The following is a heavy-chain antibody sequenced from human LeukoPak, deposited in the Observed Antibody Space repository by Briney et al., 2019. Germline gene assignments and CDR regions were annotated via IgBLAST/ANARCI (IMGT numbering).Heavy chain of an antibody. J-gene: IGHJ4*02. Sequence: SVKVSCKAFGGSFSSEAISWVRQAPGQGLEWMGGIIPIFGTANYAQKFQGRVTITTDESTSTAYMEVSSLRSEDTAVYYCGRKAGDCGGGSCYSIDYWGQGTVVTVSS. CDR2: IIPIFGTA. V-gene: IGHV1-69*05. D-gene: IGHD2-15*01. CDR1: GGSFSSEA. CDR3: GRKAGDCGGGSCYSIDY.